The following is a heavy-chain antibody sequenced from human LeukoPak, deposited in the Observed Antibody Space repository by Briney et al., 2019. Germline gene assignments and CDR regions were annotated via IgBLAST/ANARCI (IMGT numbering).Heavy chain of an antibody. CDR3: VRDRVSYNTSLYTPFDAFDI. CDR1: GFTVSSNY. Sequence: GGSLRLSCAASGFTVSSNYMSWVRQAPGKGLEWVSVIYSGGDTYYAESVKGRFTISRDNYKNTLYLQMNSLRAEDTAVYFCVRDRVSYNTSLYTPFDAFDIWGQGTMVTVSS. D-gene: IGHD2/OR15-2a*01. CDR2: IYSGGDT. V-gene: IGHV3-53*01. J-gene: IGHJ3*02.